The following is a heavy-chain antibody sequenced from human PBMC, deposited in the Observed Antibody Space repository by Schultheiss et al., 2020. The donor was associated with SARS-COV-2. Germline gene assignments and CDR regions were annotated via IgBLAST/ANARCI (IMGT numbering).Heavy chain of an antibody. V-gene: IGHV4-39*01. D-gene: IGHD3-10*01. CDR2: IYYSGST. Sequence: GSLRLSCTVSGGSISSSNYYWGWIRQPPGKGLEWIGSIYYSGSTYYNPSLKSRVTISVDTSKNQFSLKLSSVTAADTAVYYCARNLGFSDYWGQGTLVTVSS. J-gene: IGHJ4*02. CDR3: ARNLGFSDY. CDR1: GGSISSSNYY.